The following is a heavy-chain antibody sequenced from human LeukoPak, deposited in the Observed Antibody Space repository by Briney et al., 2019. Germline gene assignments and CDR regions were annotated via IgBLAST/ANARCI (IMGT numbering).Heavy chain of an antibody. CDR1: GGSISSYY. D-gene: IGHD6-6*01. J-gene: IGHJ4*02. V-gene: IGHV4-59*08. Sequence: NPSETLSLTCTVSGGSISSYYWSWIRQPPGKGLEWIGYIYYSGSTNYNPFLKSRVTISVDTSKNQFSLKLSSVTAADTAVYYCARVDQHSSSCLDYWGQGTLVTVSS. CDR3: ARVDQHSSSCLDY. CDR2: IYYSGST.